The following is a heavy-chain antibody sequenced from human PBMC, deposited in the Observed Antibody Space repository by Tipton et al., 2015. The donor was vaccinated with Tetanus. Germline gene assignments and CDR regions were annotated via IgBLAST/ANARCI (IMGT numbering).Heavy chain of an antibody. CDR3: ARDQARGARGWNYFDS. Sequence: TLSLTCTVSGGSLSRGGYYWTWIRQSPGKGLEWIGDIYFSGSTYYNPSLKSRVTISVDTSKNQFSLRLNSVTAADTAVYYCARDQARGARGWNYFDSWGQGTLVTVSS. CDR2: IYFSGST. CDR1: GGSLSRGGYY. V-gene: IGHV4-31*03. J-gene: IGHJ4*02. D-gene: IGHD6-6*01.